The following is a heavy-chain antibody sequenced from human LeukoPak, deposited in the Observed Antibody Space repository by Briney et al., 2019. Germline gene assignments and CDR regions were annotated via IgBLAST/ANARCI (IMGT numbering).Heavy chain of an antibody. CDR3: ARDDGIETRITIFGVEKHDWFDP. D-gene: IGHD3-3*01. Sequence: SETLSLTCTVSGGSISSGDYYWSWIRQPPGKGLEWIGYIYYSGSTYYNPSLKSRVTISVDTSKNQFSLKLSSVTAADTAVYYCARDDGIETRITIFGVEKHDWFDPWGQGTLVTVSS. CDR2: IYYSGST. CDR1: GGSISSGDYY. J-gene: IGHJ5*02. V-gene: IGHV4-30-4*01.